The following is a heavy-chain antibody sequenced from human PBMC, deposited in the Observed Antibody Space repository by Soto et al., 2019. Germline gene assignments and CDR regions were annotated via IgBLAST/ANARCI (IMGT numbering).Heavy chain of an antibody. Sequence: SETLSLTCTVSGGSISSGGYYWSWIRHHPGKGLEWIGYIYYSGSTNYNPSLKSRVTISVDTSKNQFSLKLSSVTAADTAVYYCARVREYYGSGSYYLFDYWGQGTLVTVSS. CDR3: ARVREYYGSGSYYLFDY. CDR2: IYYSGST. V-gene: IGHV4-61*08. CDR1: GGSISSGGYY. J-gene: IGHJ4*02. D-gene: IGHD3-10*01.